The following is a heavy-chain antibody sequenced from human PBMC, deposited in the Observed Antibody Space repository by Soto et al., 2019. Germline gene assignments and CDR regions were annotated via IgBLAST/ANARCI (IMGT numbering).Heavy chain of an antibody. CDR2: ISGSGGST. J-gene: IGHJ3*02. Sequence: EVQLLESGGGLVQPGGSLRLSCAASGFTFSSYAMSWVRQAPGKGLEWVSAISGSGGSTYYADSVKGRFTISRDNSKNTRYLQMNSLRAEDTAVYYCAKDGLRYFDWLLSSDAFDIWGQGTMVTVSS. CDR1: GFTFSSYA. D-gene: IGHD3-9*01. V-gene: IGHV3-23*01. CDR3: AKDGLRYFDWLLSSDAFDI.